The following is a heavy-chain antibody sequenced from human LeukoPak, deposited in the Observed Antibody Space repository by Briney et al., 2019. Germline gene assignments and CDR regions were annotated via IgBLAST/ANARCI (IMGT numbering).Heavy chain of an antibody. V-gene: IGHV3-48*03. J-gene: IGHJ4*02. Sequence: PGGSLRLSCAASGFTFSSFEMNWVRQAPGKGLEWVSYISISGSTIYYADSVKGRFTISRDNAKNSLYLQMNSLRAEDTAVYYCARDRSGYSGCDFFDYWGQGALVTVSS. CDR3: ARDRSGYSGCDFFDY. CDR2: ISISGSTI. D-gene: IGHD5-12*01. CDR1: GFTFSSFE.